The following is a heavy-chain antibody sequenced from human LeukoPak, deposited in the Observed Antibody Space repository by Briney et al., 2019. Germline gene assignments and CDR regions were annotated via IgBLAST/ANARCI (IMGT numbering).Heavy chain of an antibody. CDR2: IDYSGST. J-gene: IGHJ1*01. CDR3: ARLNGGN. D-gene: IGHD4-23*01. V-gene: IGHV4-59*08. Sequence: SETLSLTCTVSGGSISSSYWSWIRQPPGKGLEWIGYIDYSGSTAYNPSLNGRFVVSVDTSKNHFSLKLNSVTAADTAIYYCARLNGGNWGPGILVSVPS. CDR1: GGSISSSY.